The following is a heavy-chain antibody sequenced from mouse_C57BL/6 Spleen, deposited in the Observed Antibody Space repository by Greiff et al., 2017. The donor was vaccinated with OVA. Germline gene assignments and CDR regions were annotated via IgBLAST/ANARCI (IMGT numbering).Heavy chain of an antibody. CDR3: ARGLTTVVATPAY. Sequence: VQLQQSGAELVKPGASVKLSCKASGYTFTSYWMHWVKQRPGQGLEWIGMIHPNSGSTNYNEKFKSKATLTVDKSSSTAYMQLSSLTSEDSAVYYCARGLTTVVATPAYWGQGTLVTVSA. D-gene: IGHD1-1*01. J-gene: IGHJ3*01. CDR2: IHPNSGST. CDR1: GYTFTSYW. V-gene: IGHV1-64*01.